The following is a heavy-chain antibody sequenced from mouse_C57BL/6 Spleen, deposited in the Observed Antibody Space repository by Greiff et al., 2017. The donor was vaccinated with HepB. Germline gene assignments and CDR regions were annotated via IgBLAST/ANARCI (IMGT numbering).Heavy chain of an antibody. J-gene: IGHJ1*03. CDR3: ATNYSSHWYFDV. CDR1: GYAFSSSW. V-gene: IGHV1-82*01. D-gene: IGHD1-1*01. CDR2: IYPGDGDT. Sequence: VQLQESGPELVKPGASVKISCKASGYAFSSSWMNWVKQRPGKGLEWIGRIYPGDGDTNYNGKFKGKATLTADKSSSTAYMQLSSLTSEDAAVYCCATNYSSHWYFDVWGTGTTVTVSS.